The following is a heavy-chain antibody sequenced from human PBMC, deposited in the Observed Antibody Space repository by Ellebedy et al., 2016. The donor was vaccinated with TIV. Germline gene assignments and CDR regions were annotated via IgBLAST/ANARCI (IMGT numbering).Heavy chain of an antibody. CDR1: GGSINTDDYY. V-gene: IGHV4-39*07. J-gene: IGHJ1*01. Sequence: SETLSLXXTVSGGSINTDDYYWGWIRQPPGKGLEWVGEINDSGSTNYNPSLKSRVTISADKTKNQFSLKLTSVTAADTAVYYCARDNTLALWGQGTLVTVSS. D-gene: IGHD2/OR15-2a*01. CDR2: INDSGST. CDR3: ARDNTLAL.